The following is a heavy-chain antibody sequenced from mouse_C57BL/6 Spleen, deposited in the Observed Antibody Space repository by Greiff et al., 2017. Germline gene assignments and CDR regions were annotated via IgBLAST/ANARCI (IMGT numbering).Heavy chain of an antibody. D-gene: IGHD2-1*01. V-gene: IGHV1-50*01. CDR1: GYTFTSYW. CDR3: ARRVYYGNYGWYFDV. J-gene: IGHJ1*01. Sequence: VQLQQPGAELVKPGASVKLSCKASGYTFTSYWMPWVKQRPGQGLEWIGEIDPSDSYTNYNQKFKGKATLTVDTSSSTAYMQLSSLTSEDSAVYYCARRVYYGNYGWYFDV. CDR2: IDPSDSYT.